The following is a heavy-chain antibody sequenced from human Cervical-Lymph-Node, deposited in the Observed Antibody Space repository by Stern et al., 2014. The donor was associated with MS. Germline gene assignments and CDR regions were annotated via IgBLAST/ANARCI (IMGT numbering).Heavy chain of an antibody. Sequence: DQLVQSGGGLVQPGESMRLSCAASGVAVSARYVTWVRPAPGQGLEWVSRIHTVGTTYYADSGRGRFTISRDRSENTVYLQMNSLTIEDTATYYGAIEMAARRLDPWGQGTLVTVSA. D-gene: IGHD6-6*01. CDR3: AIEMAARRLDP. V-gene: IGHV3-66*01. CDR2: IHTVGTT. CDR1: GVAVSARY. J-gene: IGHJ5*02.